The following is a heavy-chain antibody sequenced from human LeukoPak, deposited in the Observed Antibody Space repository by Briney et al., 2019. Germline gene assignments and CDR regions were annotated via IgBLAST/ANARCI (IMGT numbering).Heavy chain of an antibody. Sequence: PSETLSLTCTVSGGSISSGNYYWSWIRQPPGKGLEWIGYIYYSGSTNYNPSLKSRVTISVDTSKNQFSLKLSSVTAADTAVYYCARFGYYDFWSGYYPDYWGQGTLVTVSS. CDR3: ARFGYYDFWSGYYPDY. V-gene: IGHV4-61*01. J-gene: IGHJ4*02. CDR2: IYYSGST. CDR1: GGSISSGNYY. D-gene: IGHD3-3*01.